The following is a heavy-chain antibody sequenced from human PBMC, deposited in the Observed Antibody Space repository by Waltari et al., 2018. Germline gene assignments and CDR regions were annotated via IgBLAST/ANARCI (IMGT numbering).Heavy chain of an antibody. V-gene: IGHV5-51*03. CDR3: ARDDSSGYYVEGTLGY. J-gene: IGHJ4*02. Sequence: EVQLVQSGAEVKKPGESLKISCKGSGYSFTSYWIGWVRQMPGKGLEWMGIIYPGDSDTRSSPSFQGQVTISADKSISTAYLQWSSLKASDTAMYYCARDDSSGYYVEGTLGYWGQGTLVTVSS. CDR2: IYPGDSDT. D-gene: IGHD3-22*01. CDR1: GYSFTSYW.